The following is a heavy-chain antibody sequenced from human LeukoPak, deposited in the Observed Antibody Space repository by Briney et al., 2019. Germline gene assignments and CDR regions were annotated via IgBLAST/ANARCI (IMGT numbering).Heavy chain of an antibody. D-gene: IGHD3-22*01. CDR3: AREVTMKAYFDI. J-gene: IGHJ3*02. CDR2: INPNSGGT. Sequence: ASVKVSCKASGYTFTGYYMHWVRQAPGQGLEWMGWINPNSGGTNYAQKFQGRVTMTRDTSISTAYMELSRLRSDDTAVYYCAREVTMKAYFDIWGQGTMVTVSS. CDR1: GYTFTGYY. V-gene: IGHV1-2*02.